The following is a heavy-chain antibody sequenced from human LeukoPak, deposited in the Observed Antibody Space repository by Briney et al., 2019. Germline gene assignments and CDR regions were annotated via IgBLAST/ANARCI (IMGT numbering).Heavy chain of an antibody. CDR3: AKDLGIGGSGF. J-gene: IGHJ4*02. CDR1: GFIFNNFA. CDR2: ISATGGNT. V-gene: IGHV3-23*01. D-gene: IGHD3-22*01. Sequence: GRSLRLSCAASGFIFNNFAMHWVRQAPGKGLEWVSTISATGGNTYYADSVKGRFTISRDNSKNTLYLQMNILRGEDTATYYCAKDLGIGGSGFWGQGTLVTVSS.